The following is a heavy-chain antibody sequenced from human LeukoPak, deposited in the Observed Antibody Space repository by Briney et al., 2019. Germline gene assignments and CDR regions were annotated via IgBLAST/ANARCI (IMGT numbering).Heavy chain of an antibody. CDR1: GVSISSGGYY. V-gene: IGHV4-31*03. CDR2: IYYSGST. CDR3: ARGSIGGGYDSSGYRSKTGPKGVNWFDP. D-gene: IGHD3-22*01. Sequence: SETLSLTCTVSGVSISSGGYYWSWIRQHPGKGLEWIGYIYYSGSTYYNPSLKSRVTISVDTSKNQFSLKLSSVTAADTAVYYCARGSIGGGYDSSGYRSKTGPKGVNWFDPWGQGTLVTVSS. J-gene: IGHJ5*02.